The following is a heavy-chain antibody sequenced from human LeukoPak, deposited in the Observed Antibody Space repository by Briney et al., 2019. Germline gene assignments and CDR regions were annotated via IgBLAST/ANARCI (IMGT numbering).Heavy chain of an antibody. Sequence: ASVKVSCKALGYSFTSYYIHWVRQAPGQGLEWMGIINPSGGGTPYAQKFQGRVTMTRDTSTRTVYMELSSLRSEDPAIYYCATSSSGWYTDYWGQGTLVTVSS. V-gene: IGHV1-46*01. CDR2: INPSGGGT. J-gene: IGHJ4*02. CDR3: ATSSSGWYTDY. D-gene: IGHD6-19*01. CDR1: GYSFTSYY.